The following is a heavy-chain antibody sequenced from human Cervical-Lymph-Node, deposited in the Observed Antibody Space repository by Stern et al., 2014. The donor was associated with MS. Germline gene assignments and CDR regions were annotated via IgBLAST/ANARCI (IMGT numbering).Heavy chain of an antibody. CDR3: ARSVCSGGSCYTVPFDY. CDR1: GYSFSSYW. V-gene: IGHV5-51*01. D-gene: IGHD2-15*01. Sequence: AQLVESGAEVKKPGESLKISCKGSGYSFSSYWIGWVRQMPGKGLEWMGVIYPADSETRYSPSFQGQVTISADKSISTAYLQWNSLKASDTAMYYCARSVCSGGSCYTVPFDYWGQGTLVTVSS. CDR2: IYPADSET. J-gene: IGHJ4*02.